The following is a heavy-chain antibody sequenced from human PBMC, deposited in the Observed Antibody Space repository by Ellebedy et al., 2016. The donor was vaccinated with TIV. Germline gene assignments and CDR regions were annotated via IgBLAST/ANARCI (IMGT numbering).Heavy chain of an antibody. Sequence: GESLKISXSASGFSFRDFAISWVRQAPGKGLEWVANIKEDGSEKYYVDSVKGRFTISRDNAKNSLYLQMNSLRAEDTAVYFCARGEGWIDNWGQGTLVTVSS. CDR3: ARGEGWIDN. CDR1: GFSFRDFA. D-gene: IGHD5-24*01. V-gene: IGHV3-7*04. J-gene: IGHJ4*02. CDR2: IKEDGSEK.